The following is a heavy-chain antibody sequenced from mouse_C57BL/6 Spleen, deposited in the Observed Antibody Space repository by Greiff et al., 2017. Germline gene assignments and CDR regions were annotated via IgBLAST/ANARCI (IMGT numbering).Heavy chain of an antibody. CDR1: GFNINTTY. Sequence: EVQLQQSVAELVRPGASVKLSCTASGFNINTTYMHWVKQRPEQGLEWIGRIDPANGNTKYAPKFQSKATITADTSSNTAYLQLSSLTSEDTAIYYCARQSYWGQGTTLTVSS. CDR2: IDPANGNT. CDR3: ARQSY. V-gene: IGHV14-3*01. J-gene: IGHJ2*01.